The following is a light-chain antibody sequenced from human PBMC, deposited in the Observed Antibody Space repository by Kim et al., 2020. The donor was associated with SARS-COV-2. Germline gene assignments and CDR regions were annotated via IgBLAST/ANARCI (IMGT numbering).Light chain of an antibody. J-gene: IGKJ4*01. CDR1: QSVGKY. V-gene: IGKV3-11*01. CDR3: QQRTNWIT. CDR2: DAS. Sequence: SLYAGQRGTLTCRASQSVGKYLAWYQHKPGQAPRVLSYDASKRATGIPARFSGSGSGTNFTLALSSLEPEDVAIYYCQQRTNWITYGGGTKVEIK.